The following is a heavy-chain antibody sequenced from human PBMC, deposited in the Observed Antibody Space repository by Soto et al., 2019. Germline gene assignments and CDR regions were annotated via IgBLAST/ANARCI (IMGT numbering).Heavy chain of an antibody. V-gene: IGHV1-46*01. CDR1: GSAITRYY. CDR2: INPGGGSA. D-gene: IGHD6-19*01. CDR3: ARDTSGWSLNGLDV. J-gene: IGHJ6*02. Sequence: QVDLVQSGAEVKKPGASVTISCKASGSAITRYYIHWVRQAPGRGLEWMGIINPGGGSASYAQKLQDRVTIDKDPSTGTVYMDLRSLRTEDTAVYYCARDTSGWSLNGLDVWGQGTTVNVSS.